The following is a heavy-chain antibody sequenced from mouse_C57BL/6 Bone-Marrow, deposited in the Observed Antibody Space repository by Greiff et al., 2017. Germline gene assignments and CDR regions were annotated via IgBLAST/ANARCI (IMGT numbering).Heavy chain of an antibody. J-gene: IGHJ2*01. V-gene: IGHV1-55*01. CDR3: ARSGPLGRSFDN. Sequence: QVHVKQPGAELVKPGASVTMSCKASGYTFTSYWITWVKQRPGQGLAWIGEIYPTGGRTNYNEKFKSKAILTVDTSSNTAYMQLSSLTSEDSAVFYCARSGPLGRSFDNWGQGTTLTVSS. CDR1: GYTFTSYW. D-gene: IGHD4-1*01. CDR2: IYPTGGRT.